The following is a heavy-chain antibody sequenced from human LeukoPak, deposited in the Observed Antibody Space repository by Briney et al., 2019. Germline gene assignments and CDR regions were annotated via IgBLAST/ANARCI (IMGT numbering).Heavy chain of an antibody. CDR3: ATRYYYDSSGYYSFDY. CDR1: GYTLTELS. J-gene: IGHJ4*02. Sequence: ASVKVSCKVSGYTLTELSMHWVRQAPGKGLEWMGGFDPEDGETIYAQKFQGRVTMTEDTSTDTAYMGLSSLRSEDTAVYYCATRYYYDSSGYYSFDYWGQGTLVTVSS. D-gene: IGHD3-22*01. CDR2: FDPEDGET. V-gene: IGHV1-24*01.